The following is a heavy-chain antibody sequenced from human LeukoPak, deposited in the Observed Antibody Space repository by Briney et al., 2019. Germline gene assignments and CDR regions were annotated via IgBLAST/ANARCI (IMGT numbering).Heavy chain of an antibody. Sequence: GGSLRLSCAASGFTFSSSWMSWVRQAPGKGLEWVANIKEDESEKYYVDSVKGRFTISRDNAKNSLYLQMNSLKTEDTAVYYCARGDSSGWGLDYWGLGTLVTVSS. D-gene: IGHD6-19*01. CDR3: ARGDSSGWGLDY. V-gene: IGHV3-7*03. CDR2: IKEDESEK. CDR1: GFTFSSSW. J-gene: IGHJ4*02.